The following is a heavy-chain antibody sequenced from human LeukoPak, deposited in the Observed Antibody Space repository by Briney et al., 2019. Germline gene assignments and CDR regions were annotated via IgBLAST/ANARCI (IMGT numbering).Heavy chain of an antibody. D-gene: IGHD1-26*01. V-gene: IGHV1-8*01. Sequence: ASVGVSSTGSGYTFTVYDINWVRQATGQGLEWMGWMNPDTGDTGYAQKFQGRVTMTRSTSIDTAYMELSGLTSEDTAIYYCTRGSLSGSSRDYWGQGTLVTVSS. CDR1: GYTFTVYD. CDR3: TRGSLSGSSRDY. J-gene: IGHJ4*02. CDR2: MNPDTGDT.